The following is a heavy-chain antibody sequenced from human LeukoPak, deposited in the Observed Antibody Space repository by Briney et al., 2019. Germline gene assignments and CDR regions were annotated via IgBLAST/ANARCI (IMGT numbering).Heavy chain of an antibody. D-gene: IGHD4-17*01. J-gene: IGHJ4*02. CDR1: GFTFSSYS. Sequence: GGSLRLSCAASGFTFSSYSVNWVRQAPGKGLEWVSSISSSSSYIYYADSVKGRFTISRDNAKNSLYLQMNSLRAEDTAVYYCARDRYYGDYPELVDYWGQGTLVTVSS. CDR3: ARDRYYGDYPELVDY. CDR2: ISSSSSYI. V-gene: IGHV3-21*01.